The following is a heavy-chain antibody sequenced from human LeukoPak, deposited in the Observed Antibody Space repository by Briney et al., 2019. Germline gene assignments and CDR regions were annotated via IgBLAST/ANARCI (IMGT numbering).Heavy chain of an antibody. V-gene: IGHV3-7*05. CDR2: IKNDGTEN. CDR3: VRDWGLAY. Sequence: GGSLRLSCAASGFTFTTYWMSWVRQAPGKGLEWVANIKNDGTENYYVDSVKGRFTISRDNANNSLYLQMDSLSADDTAVYYCVRDWGLAYWGQGTLVTVSS. CDR1: GFTFTTYW. J-gene: IGHJ4*02. D-gene: IGHD3-16*01.